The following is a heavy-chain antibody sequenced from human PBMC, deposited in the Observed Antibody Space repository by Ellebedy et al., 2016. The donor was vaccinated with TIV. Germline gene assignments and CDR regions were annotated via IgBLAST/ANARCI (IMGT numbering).Heavy chain of an antibody. CDR1: GGTFSSYA. CDR2: IIPIFGTA. V-gene: IGHV1-69*13. Sequence: AASVKVSCKASGGTFSSYAISWVRQAPGQGLEWMGGIIPIFGTANYAQKFQGRVTITADESTSTAYMELSSLRSEDTAVYYCAREYSSSWYAFDYWGQGTLVTVSS. CDR3: AREYSSSWYAFDY. D-gene: IGHD6-13*01. J-gene: IGHJ4*02.